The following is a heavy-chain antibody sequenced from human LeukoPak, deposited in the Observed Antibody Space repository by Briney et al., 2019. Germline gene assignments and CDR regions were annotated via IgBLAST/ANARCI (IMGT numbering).Heavy chain of an antibody. J-gene: IGHJ4*02. V-gene: IGHV3-48*03. CDR2: ISSSGSTI. CDR3: ARDITSGYYYFDY. D-gene: IGHD3-22*01. Sequence: GGSLRLSCAASGFTFSSYEMSWVRQAPGKGLEWVSYISSSGSTIYYADSVKGRFTISRDNAKNSLYLQMNSLRAEDTAVYYCARDITSGYYYFDYWGQGTLVTVSS. CDR1: GFTFSSYE.